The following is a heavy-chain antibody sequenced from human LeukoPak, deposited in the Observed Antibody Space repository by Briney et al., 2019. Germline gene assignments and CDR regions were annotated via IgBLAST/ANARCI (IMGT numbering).Heavy chain of an antibody. J-gene: IGHJ3*02. CDR2: INRSGIT. Sequence: PSEILSLTCAVYGGSFTGYYWTWIRQPPGKGLEWIGEINRSGITNHDPSLKSRVTISVDTSKSQFSLKLNSVTAADTAVYYCARGRSDAFDIWGQGTMVTVSS. V-gene: IGHV4-34*01. CDR1: GGSFTGYY. CDR3: ARGRSDAFDI.